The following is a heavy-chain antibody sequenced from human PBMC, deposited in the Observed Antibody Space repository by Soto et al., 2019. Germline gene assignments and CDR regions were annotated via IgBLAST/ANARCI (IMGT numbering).Heavy chain of an antibody. J-gene: IGHJ4*02. D-gene: IGHD2-21*02. Sequence: QVQLMQSGAEVKKPGASVKVSCKASGDTFTNYYIHWVRQAPGQGLEWMGTVNPSGGHTTYSQNCLGRVTMTRDTSTSTLYMELTSLTSDATAVYYCARGGHVVVVTAAFDYWGQGTLVTVSS. CDR1: GDTFTNYY. CDR2: VNPSGGHT. V-gene: IGHV1-46*01. CDR3: ARGGHVVVVTAAFDY.